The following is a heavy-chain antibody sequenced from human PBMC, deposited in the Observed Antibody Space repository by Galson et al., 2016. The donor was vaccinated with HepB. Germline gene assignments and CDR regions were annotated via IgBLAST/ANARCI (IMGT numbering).Heavy chain of an antibody. CDR2: ISSDGSIK. CDR3: ASEGTYCSGGSCYLFVFDM. CDR1: GFTFSSYS. Sequence: SLRLSCAASGFTFSSYSMYWVRQTPGKGLEWVAIISSDGSIKDYADFVKGRFTVSRDNAKNTSYLQLNSLTAEDTAVFFCASEGTYCSGGSCYLFVFDMWGQGTMVAVSS. D-gene: IGHD2-15*01. J-gene: IGHJ3*02. V-gene: IGHV3-30-3*01.